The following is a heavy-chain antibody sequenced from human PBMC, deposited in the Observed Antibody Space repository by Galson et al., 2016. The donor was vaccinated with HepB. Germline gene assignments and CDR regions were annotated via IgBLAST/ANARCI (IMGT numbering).Heavy chain of an antibody. CDR3: AKDEEYYFDY. J-gene: IGHJ4*02. D-gene: IGHD3-10*01. V-gene: IGHV3-30*18. Sequence: SLRLSCAASGFTFSSYGMHWVRQAPGKGLEWVAVISYDGSNKYYADSVKGRFTISRDNSKNTLYLQMNSLRAEDTAVYYCAKDEEYYFDYWGQGTLVTVSS. CDR2: ISYDGSNK. CDR1: GFTFSSYG.